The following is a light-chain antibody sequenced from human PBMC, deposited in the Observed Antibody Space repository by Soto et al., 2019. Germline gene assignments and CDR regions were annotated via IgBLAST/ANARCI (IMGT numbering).Light chain of an antibody. CDR1: HSVNSH. J-gene: IGKJ5*01. Sequence: MMMTQSPATLSVSPGEIVTLSCRTSHSVNSHVAWYQQKPGQAPRLLLYGASTRATGIPVRFSGSGFGTEFTLTISSLQSEDFAVYYCQQYHNWPITFGQGTRLEIK. CDR2: GAS. CDR3: QQYHNWPIT. V-gene: IGKV3-15*01.